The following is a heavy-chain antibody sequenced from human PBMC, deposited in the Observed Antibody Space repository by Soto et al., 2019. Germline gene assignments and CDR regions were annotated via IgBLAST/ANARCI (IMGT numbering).Heavy chain of an antibody. CDR3: ARDFKRYSSPPGPLEY. V-gene: IGHV4-34*09. CDR2: INHSGST. D-gene: IGHD6-13*01. Sequence: SETLSLTCAVYGGSFSGYYWSWIRQPPGKGLEWIGEINHSGSTNYNPSLKSRVSISVDTSQNQLSLNLRSVTAADTAVYYCARDFKRYSSPPGPLEYWGLGTPVTVSS. CDR1: GGSFSGYY. J-gene: IGHJ4*02.